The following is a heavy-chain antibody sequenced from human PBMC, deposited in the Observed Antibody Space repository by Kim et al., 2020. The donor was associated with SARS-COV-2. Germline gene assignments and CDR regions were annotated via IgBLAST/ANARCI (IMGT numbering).Heavy chain of an antibody. V-gene: IGHV4-59*13. CDR1: GGSISSYY. CDR2: IYYSGST. Sequence: SETLSLTCTVSGGSISSYYWSWIRQPPGKGLEWIGYIYYSGSTNYNPSLKSRVTISVDTSKNQFSLKLSSVTAADTAVYYCASLAYCGGDCYTEFDYWGRGTLVTVSS. D-gene: IGHD2-21*01. J-gene: IGHJ4*02. CDR3: ASLAYCGGDCYTEFDY.